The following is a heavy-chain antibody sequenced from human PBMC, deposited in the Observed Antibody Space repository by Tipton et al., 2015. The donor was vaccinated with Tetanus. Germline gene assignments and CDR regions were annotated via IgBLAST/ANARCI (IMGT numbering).Heavy chain of an antibody. Sequence: QSGAEVKKPGASVKVSCKASGYPFISYTMHWVRQAPGQGLEWMGCINGANGNTRYSQKFQDRVTIIRDTSASTGYMELSSLRSEDTAVYYCARVVRGSGSHIRAVDYWGQGTLVTVSS. D-gene: IGHD3-10*01. CDR3: ARVVRGSGSHIRAVDY. CDR2: INGANGNT. V-gene: IGHV1-3*01. J-gene: IGHJ4*02. CDR1: GYPFISYT.